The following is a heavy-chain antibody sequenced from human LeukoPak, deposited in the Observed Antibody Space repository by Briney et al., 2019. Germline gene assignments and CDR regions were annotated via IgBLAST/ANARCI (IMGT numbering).Heavy chain of an antibody. CDR3: AKDKDYYDSSGSLYFDY. J-gene: IGHJ4*02. CDR1: GFSVSSDY. CDR2: IYSGGST. Sequence: PGGSLRLSCAASGFSVSSDYIGWVRQAPGKGLEWVSVIYSGGSTYYADAVKGRFTISRDNSKNTLYLQMNSLRAEDTAVYYCAKDKDYYDSSGSLYFDYWGQGTLVTVSS. V-gene: IGHV3-53*05. D-gene: IGHD3-22*01.